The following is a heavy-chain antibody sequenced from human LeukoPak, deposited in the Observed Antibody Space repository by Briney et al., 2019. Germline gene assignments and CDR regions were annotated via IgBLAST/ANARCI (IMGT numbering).Heavy chain of an antibody. CDR1: GFTFSDYH. V-gene: IGHV3-11*01. CDR2: ISSSGSTT. D-gene: IGHD4-17*01. Sequence: GGSLRLSCTASGFTFSDYHMSWICQAPGRGLEWISFISSSGSTTSYADSVKGRFTISRDNAKNSLYLQMNSLRAEDTAIYYCAREGPYGDSSFDYWGQETLVTVSS. CDR3: AREGPYGDSSFDY. J-gene: IGHJ4*02.